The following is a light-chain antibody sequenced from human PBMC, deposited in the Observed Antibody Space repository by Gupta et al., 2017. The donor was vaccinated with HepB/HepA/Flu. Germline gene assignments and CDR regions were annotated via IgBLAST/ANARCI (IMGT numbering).Light chain of an antibody. CDR3: SSYTSSSTLGYV. CDR2: DVS. CDR1: NSDVGGYNY. J-gene: IGLJ1*01. Sequence: QSALTQPASVSGSPGQSITISCTGTNSDVGGYNYVSWYQQHPGKAPKLMIYDVSNRPSGVSNRFSGSKSGNTASLTISGLQAEDEADYYGSSYTSSSTLGYVFGTGTKVTVL. V-gene: IGLV2-14*03.